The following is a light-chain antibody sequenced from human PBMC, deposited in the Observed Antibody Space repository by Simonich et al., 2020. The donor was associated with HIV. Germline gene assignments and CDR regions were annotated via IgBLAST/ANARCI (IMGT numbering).Light chain of an antibody. V-gene: IGKV4-1*01. CDR3: QHYYTTPLT. CDR1: QSVLYSSNNKNY. Sequence: DIVMTQSPDSLAVSLGERATINCKSSQSVLYSSNNKNYLAWYQHQPGQHPKLLIYWASAREFGVPDRFSGSGSGTDFTLTISSLQTEDVALYYCQHYYTTPLTFGGGTKVEIK. CDR2: WAS. J-gene: IGKJ4*01.